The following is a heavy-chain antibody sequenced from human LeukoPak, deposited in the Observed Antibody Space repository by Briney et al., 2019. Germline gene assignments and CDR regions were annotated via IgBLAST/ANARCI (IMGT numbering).Heavy chain of an antibody. CDR3: ARLVRGGYYFDY. CDR1: GGSISSGGYY. D-gene: IGHD3-10*02. Sequence: PSQTLSLTCTVSGGSISSGGYYWGWIRQPPGKGLEWIGSIYHSGSTYYNPSLKSRVTISVDTSKNQFSLKLSSVTAADTAVYYCARLVRGGYYFDYWGQGTLVTVSS. J-gene: IGHJ4*02. V-gene: IGHV4-39*07. CDR2: IYHSGST.